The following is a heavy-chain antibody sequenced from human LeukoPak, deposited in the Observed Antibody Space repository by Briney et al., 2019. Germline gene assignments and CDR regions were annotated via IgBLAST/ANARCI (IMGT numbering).Heavy chain of an antibody. D-gene: IGHD3-3*01. CDR1: GYTFTSYG. J-gene: IGHJ4*02. Sequence: ASVKVSCKASGYTFTSYGISWVRQAPGQGLEWMGWISAYNGNTNYAQKLQGRVTMTTDTSTSTAYMELRSLRSDDTAVYYCARSHYDFWSGPIDYWGQGTLVTVSS. CDR2: ISAYNGNT. V-gene: IGHV1-18*01. CDR3: ARSHYDFWSGPIDY.